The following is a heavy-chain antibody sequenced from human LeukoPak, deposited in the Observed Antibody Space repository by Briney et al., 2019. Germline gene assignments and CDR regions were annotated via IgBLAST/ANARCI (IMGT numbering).Heavy chain of an antibody. V-gene: IGHV3-23*01. CDR3: AKAPVTTCRGTFCYPFDY. CDR1: GFTLSSYA. Sequence: GGSLRLSCAASGFTLSSYAMSWVRQAPGKGLEWVSAISDTGNTYHADSVKGRFTISRDSSKNTLFLQMNRLRPEDAAVYYCAKAPVTTCRGTFCYPFDYWGLGTLVTVSS. J-gene: IGHJ4*02. D-gene: IGHD2-15*01. CDR2: ISDTGNT.